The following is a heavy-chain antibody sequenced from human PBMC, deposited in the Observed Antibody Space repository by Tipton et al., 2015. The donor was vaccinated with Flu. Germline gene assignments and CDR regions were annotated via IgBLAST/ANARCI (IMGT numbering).Heavy chain of an antibody. D-gene: IGHD3-10*01. CDR2: ISRGGAT. V-gene: IGHV4-38-2*02. CDR3: ARDQGFGAGMTYDPYAMDV. Sequence: TLSLTCIVSGDYIRSDYFWGWIRQPPGKGLEWIGQISRGGATYYNSSLQSRATLSVDSSRNRFSLRLTAVTAADTATYFCARDQGFGAGMTYDPYAMDVWGQGTTVTVSS. CDR1: GDYIRSDYF. J-gene: IGHJ6*02.